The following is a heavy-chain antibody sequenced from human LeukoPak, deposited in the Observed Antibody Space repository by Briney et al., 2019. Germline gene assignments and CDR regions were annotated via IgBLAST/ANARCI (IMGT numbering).Heavy chain of an antibody. CDR1: GDSISDRYYY. V-gene: IGHV4-39*01. CDR2: IYFSGET. D-gene: IGHD3-10*01. J-gene: IGHJ5*02. CDR3: ARRGSLLWFDP. Sequence: PSETLSLTCTVSGDSISDRYYYWAWIRQPPGKGLEWIGSIYFSGETYYNPSLRSRVTIPVDTSKNQFSLTLTSVTVADTSVYYCARRGSLLWFDPWGQGTLVTVSS.